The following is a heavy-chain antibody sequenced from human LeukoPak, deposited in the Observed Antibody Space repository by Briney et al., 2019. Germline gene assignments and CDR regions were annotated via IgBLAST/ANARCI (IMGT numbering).Heavy chain of an antibody. CDR3: ARDRRLEPTGYYYGMDV. J-gene: IGHJ6*02. V-gene: IGHV1-2*02. CDR1: GYTFTGYY. D-gene: IGHD1-1*01. Sequence: ASVKVSCKASGYTFTGYYMHWVRQAPGQGLEWMGWINPNSGGTNYAQKFQGRVTITRDTSISTAYMELSRLRSDDTAVYYCARDRRLEPTGYYYGMDVWGQGTTVTVSS. CDR2: INPNSGGT.